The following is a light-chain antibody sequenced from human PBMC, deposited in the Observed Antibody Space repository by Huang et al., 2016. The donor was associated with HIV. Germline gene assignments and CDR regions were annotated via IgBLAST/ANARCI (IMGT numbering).Light chain of an antibody. Sequence: DIQMTQSPSSLSASVRDRVTITCRASQSIITYLNWYQQKPGNSPMLLIYAASSLQSGVSSRFSGSGSWKDFTLTINSLQAEDFATYFCQKSYSTPVFGQGTRLGIK. V-gene: IGKV1-39*01. CDR3: QKSYSTPV. J-gene: IGKJ5*01. CDR2: AAS. CDR1: QSIITY.